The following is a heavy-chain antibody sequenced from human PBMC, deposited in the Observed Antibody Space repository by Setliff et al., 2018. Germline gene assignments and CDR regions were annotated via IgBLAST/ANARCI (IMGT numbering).Heavy chain of an antibody. J-gene: IGHJ4*02. Sequence: PSETLSLTCAVYGASFSGTYCSWIRQSPGKGLEWIGEINHTGSPNWIGEINHSGSPNYNPSLKSRLTISVDASTNQFSLKLYSVTAADTAVYYCRYWSGYYNNDHWGQGTLVTVSS. V-gene: IGHV4-34*01. D-gene: IGHD3-3*01. CDR3: RYWSGYYNNDH. CDR2: INHSGSP. CDR1: GASFSGTY.